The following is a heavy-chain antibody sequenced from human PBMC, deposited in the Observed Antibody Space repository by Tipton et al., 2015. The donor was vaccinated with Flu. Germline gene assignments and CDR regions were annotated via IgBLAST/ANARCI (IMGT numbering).Heavy chain of an antibody. CDR3: ARARAPYYFYAMDV. CDR1: GDSITSYY. V-gene: IGHV4-59*01. Sequence: GLVKPSETLTLTCIVSGDSITSYYWSWIRQPPGKGLEWIGYIYNSGISSYNPPLKSRLTISVDSSKNQFSLKLTSVTAADTAVYYCARARAPYYFYAMDVWGQGTSVTVSS. J-gene: IGHJ6*02. CDR2: IYNSGIS.